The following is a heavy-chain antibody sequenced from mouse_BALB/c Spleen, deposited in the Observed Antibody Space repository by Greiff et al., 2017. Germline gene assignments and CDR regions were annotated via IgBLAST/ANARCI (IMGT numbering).Heavy chain of an antibody. D-gene: IGHD1-1*01. V-gene: IGHV1-80*01. CDR3: ARYYGSSYGPFAY. CDR1: GYAFSSYW. J-gene: IGHJ3*01. Sequence: QVQLQQSGAELVRPGSSVKISCKASGYAFSSYWMNWVKQRPGQGLEWIGQIYPGDGDTNYNGKFKGKATLTADKSSSTAYMQLSSLTSEDSAVYFCARYYGSSYGPFAYWGQGTLATVSA. CDR2: IYPGDGDT.